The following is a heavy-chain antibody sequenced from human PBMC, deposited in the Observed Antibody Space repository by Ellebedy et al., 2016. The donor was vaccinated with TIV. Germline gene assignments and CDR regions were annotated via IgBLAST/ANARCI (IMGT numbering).Heavy chain of an antibody. CDR1: GFTFSRYD. V-gene: IGHV3-13*01. Sequence: GESLKISCAASGFTFSRYDMHWVRQATGKGLEWVSAIGTAGDTYYPGSVKGRFTISRENAKNSLYLQMNSLRAGDTAVYYCAREALTIFGGRGAFDIWGQGTMVTVSS. J-gene: IGHJ3*02. CDR3: AREALTIFGGRGAFDI. CDR2: IGTAGDT. D-gene: IGHD3-3*01.